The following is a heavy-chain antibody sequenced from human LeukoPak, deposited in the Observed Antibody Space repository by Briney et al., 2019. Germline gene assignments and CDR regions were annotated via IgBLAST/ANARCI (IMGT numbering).Heavy chain of an antibody. J-gene: IGHJ4*02. Sequence: PSETLSLTCTVSGGSISSSSYYWGWIRQPPGKGLEWIGTIFFSSEDTYYSPSLKSRPTISVDTSTNQLFLKLTSVTAADTAVYYCAYGDDSSWAYWGQGTLVTVSS. CDR3: AYGDDSSWAY. V-gene: IGHV4-39*07. D-gene: IGHD6-13*01. CDR1: GGSISSSSYY. CDR2: IFFSSEDT.